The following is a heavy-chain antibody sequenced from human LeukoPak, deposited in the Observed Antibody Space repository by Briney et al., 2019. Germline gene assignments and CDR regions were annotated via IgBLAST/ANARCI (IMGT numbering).Heavy chain of an antibody. CDR3: ARDAPHYYGSGRVGLDA. D-gene: IGHD3-10*01. Sequence: SETLSLTCTVSGGSISNYYWSWIRQPPGKGLEWIGYIYYSGSTNYNPSLKSRVTISVDTSKNQFSLKLNPVTAADTAVYYCARDAPHYYGSGRVGLDAWGQGTTVTVSS. V-gene: IGHV4-59*01. CDR2: IYYSGST. CDR1: GGSISNYY. J-gene: IGHJ6*02.